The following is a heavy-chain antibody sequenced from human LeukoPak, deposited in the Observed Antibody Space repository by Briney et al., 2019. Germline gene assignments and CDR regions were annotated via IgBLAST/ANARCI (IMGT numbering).Heavy chain of an antibody. D-gene: IGHD1-26*01. J-gene: IGHJ4*02. CDR1: GGSISSYY. Sequence: SETLSLTCTVSGGSISSYYWSWIRQPPGKGLEWIGYIYYSGSTNYNPSLKSRVTISVDTSKNQFSLKLSSVTAADTAVYYCAGAGGEGATGYYWGQGTLVTVSS. CDR3: AGAGGEGATGYY. V-gene: IGHV4-59*01. CDR2: IYYSGST.